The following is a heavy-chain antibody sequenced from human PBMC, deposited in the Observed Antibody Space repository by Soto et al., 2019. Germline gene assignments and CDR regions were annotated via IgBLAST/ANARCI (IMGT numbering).Heavy chain of an antibody. V-gene: IGHV4-39*01. Sequence: PSETLSLTCTVSGGSIRSPGYYWGWIRQPPGKGPEWIGSIYFSGNTYYNPSLKSRVTISVDTSKSQFSLKLSSVTAADTALYYCASHGGSKTILLQTHINWFDPWGHGTLVTVSS. CDR1: GGSIRSPGYY. CDR3: ASHGGSKTILLQTHINWFDP. CDR2: IYFSGNT. J-gene: IGHJ5*02. D-gene: IGHD2-15*01.